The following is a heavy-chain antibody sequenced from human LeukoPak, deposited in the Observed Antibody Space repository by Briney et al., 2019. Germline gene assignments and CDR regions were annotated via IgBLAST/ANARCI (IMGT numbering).Heavy chain of an antibody. CDR3: AREGAVALKHFDL. Sequence: ASVKVSCKASGYTFTSYYMHWVRQAPGQGLEWMGYMRPTDAYTGYAPKFQGRVTVTRDTSTNTVYMELSSLRSDDTAVYYCAREGAVALKHFDLWGQGTLVTVSS. V-gene: IGHV1-46*01. CDR2: MRPTDAYT. D-gene: IGHD6-19*01. CDR1: GYTFTSYY. J-gene: IGHJ4*02.